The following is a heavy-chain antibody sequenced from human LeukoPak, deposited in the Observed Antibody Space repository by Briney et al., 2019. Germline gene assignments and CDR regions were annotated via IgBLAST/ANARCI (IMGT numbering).Heavy chain of an antibody. J-gene: IGHJ4*02. CDR3: ARGYCGGDCRYLEVYYFDY. Sequence: PGGSLRLSCAASGFTVSRNYMSWVRQAPGKGLEWVSVIYSGGSTYYADSVKGRFTISRDNSKNTLYLQMNSLRAEDTAVYYCARGYCGGDCRYLEVYYFDYWGQGTLVTVSS. V-gene: IGHV3-53*01. CDR1: GFTVSRNY. D-gene: IGHD2-21*01. CDR2: IYSGGST.